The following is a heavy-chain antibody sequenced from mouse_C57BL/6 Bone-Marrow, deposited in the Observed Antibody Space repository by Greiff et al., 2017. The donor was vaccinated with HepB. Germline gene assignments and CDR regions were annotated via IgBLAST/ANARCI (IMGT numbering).Heavy chain of an antibody. CDR2: VFPGSGGS. CDR3: ARDYGSSGGALDY. V-gene: IGHV1-55*01. CDR1: GYTFTNNW. Sequence: QVQLQQPGAELVKPGASVKMSCRASGYTFTNNWITWVRQRPGQGLEWIGDVFPGSGGSNNNEKFKRRATLTVDTSSSTAYMQLSRLTSEDSAVYYSARDYGSSGGALDYWGRGTSVTVSS. D-gene: IGHD1-1*01. J-gene: IGHJ4*01.